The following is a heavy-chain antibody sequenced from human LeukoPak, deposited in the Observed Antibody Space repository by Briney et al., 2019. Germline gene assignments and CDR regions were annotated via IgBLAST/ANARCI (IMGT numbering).Heavy chain of an antibody. CDR3: ARVVATYFYYYMDV. Sequence: ASVKVSCKASGYTFTGYYMHWLRQAPEQGLEWMGWINPNSGGTNYAQKFQGRVTMTRDTSISTAYMELSRLRSDDTAVYYCARVVATYFYYYMDVWGKGTTVTVSS. D-gene: IGHD5-12*01. CDR1: GYTFTGYY. CDR2: INPNSGGT. V-gene: IGHV1-2*02. J-gene: IGHJ6*03.